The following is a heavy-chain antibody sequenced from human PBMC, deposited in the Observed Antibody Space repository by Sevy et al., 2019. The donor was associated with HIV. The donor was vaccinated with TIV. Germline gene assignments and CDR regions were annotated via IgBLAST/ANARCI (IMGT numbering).Heavy chain of an antibody. CDR1: GFTFSTYA. CDR3: AREAYYYDSREANWFDP. Sequence: GGSLRLSCKTSGFTFSTYAMHWVRQAPGKGLEWVASISRTPATTYYADSVRDRFTISRDNAKNSLYLEMNGLRDEDTAVYYCAREAYYYDSREANWFDPWGQGTLVTVSS. CDR2: ISRTPATT. V-gene: IGHV3-48*02. J-gene: IGHJ5*02. D-gene: IGHD3-22*01.